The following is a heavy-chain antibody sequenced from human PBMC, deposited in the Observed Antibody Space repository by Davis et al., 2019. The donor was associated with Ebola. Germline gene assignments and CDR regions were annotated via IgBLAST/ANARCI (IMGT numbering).Heavy chain of an antibody. CDR2: ISYDGSNK. CDR1: GFTFSSYA. D-gene: IGHD3-10*01. Sequence: PGGSLRLSCAASGFTFSSYAMHWVRQAPGKGLEWVAVISYDGSNKYYADSVKGRFTISRDNSKNTLYLQMNSLRAEDTAVYYCAKQRGEERLWFGEPHKLGYYGMDVWGQGTTVTVSS. J-gene: IGHJ6*02. CDR3: AKQRGEERLWFGEPHKLGYYGMDV. V-gene: IGHV3-30-3*02.